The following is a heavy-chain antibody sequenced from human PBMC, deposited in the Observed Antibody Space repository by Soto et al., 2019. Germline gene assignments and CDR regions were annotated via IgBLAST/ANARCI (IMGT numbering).Heavy chain of an antibody. Sequence: ESGGGLVQPGRSLRLSCAASGFTFDDYAMHWVRQAPGKGLEWVSGISWNSGSIGYADSVKGRFTISRDNAKNSLYLQMNSLRAEDTALYYCAKGVCSGGSCYVDYWGQGTLVTVSS. V-gene: IGHV3-9*01. D-gene: IGHD2-15*01. CDR2: ISWNSGSI. CDR3: AKGVCSGGSCYVDY. J-gene: IGHJ4*02. CDR1: GFTFDDYA.